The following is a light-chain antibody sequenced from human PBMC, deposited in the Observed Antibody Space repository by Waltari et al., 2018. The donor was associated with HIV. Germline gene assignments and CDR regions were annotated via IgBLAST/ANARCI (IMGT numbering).Light chain of an antibody. J-gene: IGLJ3*02. V-gene: IGLV1-47*01. CDR2: RSN. CDR1: SSNIGSNY. CDR3: ATCDDSLSGPV. Sequence: QSVLTQPPSASGTPGQRVAISCSGSSSNIGSNYVYWYQQLPGTAPKVLIYRSNQRPSGVPDRFSGSKSGTSASLAISALRSEDEADYYCATCDDSLSGPVFGGGTKLTVL.